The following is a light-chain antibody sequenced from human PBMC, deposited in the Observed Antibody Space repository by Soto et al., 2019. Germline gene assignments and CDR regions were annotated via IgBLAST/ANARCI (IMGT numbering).Light chain of an antibody. Sequence: QSALTQPPSASGSPGQSATISCTGTSSHVGAYNFVSWYQQHPGKAPKLMIYEVSKRPSGVPDRFSGSKSGNTASLTVSGLQAEDEADYYCISYAGSSIWVFGGGTKLTVL. CDR1: SSHVGAYNF. CDR3: ISYAGSSIWV. V-gene: IGLV2-8*01. J-gene: IGLJ3*02. CDR2: EVS.